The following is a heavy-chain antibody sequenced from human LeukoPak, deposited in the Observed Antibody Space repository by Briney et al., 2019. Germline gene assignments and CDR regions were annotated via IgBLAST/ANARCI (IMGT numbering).Heavy chain of an antibody. CDR3: ATHTDWRFDY. CDR1: GFTFSSDW. CDR2: INQDGSER. D-gene: IGHD3-9*01. V-gene: IGHV3-7*01. Sequence: PGGSLRLSCAGSGFTFSSDWMSWVRQAPGKGLEWVAIINQDGSERNYVDSVKGRFTISRDNAQSSVFLQMNSLGVEDTAVYYCATHTDWRFDYWGQGTLVSVSS. J-gene: IGHJ4*02.